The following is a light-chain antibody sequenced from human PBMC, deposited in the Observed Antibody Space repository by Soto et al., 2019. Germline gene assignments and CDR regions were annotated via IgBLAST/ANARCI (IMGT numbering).Light chain of an antibody. J-gene: IGLJ1*01. CDR2: DNN. CDR1: SSNIGNNY. V-gene: IGLV1-51*01. CDR3: GTWDSSLSAAV. Sequence: QAVVTQPPSVSAAPGQKVTISCSGSSSNIGNNYVSWYQQLPGTAPKLLIYDNNKRPSGIPDRFSGSKSGTSATLGITGLQTGDEADYYCGTWDSSLSAAVFGTGTKLTVL.